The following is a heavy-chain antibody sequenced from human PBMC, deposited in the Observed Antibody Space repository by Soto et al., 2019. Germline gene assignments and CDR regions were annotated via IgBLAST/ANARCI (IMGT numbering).Heavy chain of an antibody. CDR2: VYYTGST. D-gene: IGHD6-19*01. Sequence: SETLSLTCSVSCGSISGSYWSWIRQSPGKGLEWLGYVYYTGSTNYSPSLRSRVSISVDTSKNEFSPRLSSVTAADTAVYFCARSVAVPGAHIDYWGQGTQVTVSS. J-gene: IGHJ4*02. V-gene: IGHV4-59*01. CDR1: CGSISGSY. CDR3: ARSVAVPGAHIDY.